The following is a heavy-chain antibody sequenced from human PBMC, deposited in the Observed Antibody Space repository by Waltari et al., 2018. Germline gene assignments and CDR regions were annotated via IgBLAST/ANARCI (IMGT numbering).Heavy chain of an antibody. Sequence: QVQLVQSGAEVKKPGASVKVSCKASGYTFTSYGISWVRQAPGQGLEWMGWISAYNGNTNYAQKLQGRVTMTTDTSTSTAYMELRSLRSDDTAVYYCSRHGGGDIGVVVVVPGEFFDSWGQGTLVTVSS. D-gene: IGHD2-15*01. CDR1: GYTFTSYG. V-gene: IGHV1-18*01. J-gene: IGHJ4*02. CDR3: SRHGGGDIGVVVVVPGEFFDS. CDR2: ISAYNGNT.